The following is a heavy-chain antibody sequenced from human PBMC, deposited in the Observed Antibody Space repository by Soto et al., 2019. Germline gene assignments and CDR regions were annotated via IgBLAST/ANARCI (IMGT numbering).Heavy chain of an antibody. J-gene: IGHJ4*02. Sequence: SGPTLVNPTQTLTLTCTFSGFSLTTSGMCGSWIRQPPGQALEWLALIDWDDDKYYSTSLKTRLTISKDTSKDQVVLTMTNMDPADTATYYCARTLSGYSSSWFYFDSWGQGXLVTVSS. CDR2: IDWDDDK. CDR3: ARTLSGYSSSWFYFDS. D-gene: IGHD2-2*01. V-gene: IGHV2-70*01. CDR1: GFSLTTSGMC.